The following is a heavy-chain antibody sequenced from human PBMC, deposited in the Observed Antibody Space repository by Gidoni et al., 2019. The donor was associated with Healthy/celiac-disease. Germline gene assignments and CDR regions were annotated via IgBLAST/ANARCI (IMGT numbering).Heavy chain of an antibody. D-gene: IGHD3-10*01. CDR1: GGSFSGYS. J-gene: IGHJ4*02. V-gene: IGHV4-34*01. CDR2: INHSGST. CDR3: ARLRGTGFGELLSSY. Sequence: QVQLQQWGAGLLKPSETLSLTCAVYGGSFSGYSWSWIRQPPGKGLEWIGEINHSGSTNYNPSLKSRVTISVDTSKNQFSLKLSSVTAADTAVYYCARLRGTGFGELLSSYWGQGTLVTVSS.